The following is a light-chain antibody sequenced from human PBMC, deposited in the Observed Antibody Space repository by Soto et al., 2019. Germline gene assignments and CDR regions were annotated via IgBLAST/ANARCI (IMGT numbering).Light chain of an antibody. J-gene: IGKJ4*01. V-gene: IGKV1-5*01. CDR2: GAS. CDR3: QQYTAYSS. CDR1: QNVSTW. Sequence: DIQMTQSPSTLSASVGDRVTITCRASQNVSTWLTWYQQKPGKAPKLLVFGASTLYVGVPSRFSGSGSGTEFPLTINSLQPDDFATYYCQQYTAYSSFGGGTKVELK.